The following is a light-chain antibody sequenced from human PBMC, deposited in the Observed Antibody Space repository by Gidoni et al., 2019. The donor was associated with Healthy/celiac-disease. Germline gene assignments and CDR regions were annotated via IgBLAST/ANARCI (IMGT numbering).Light chain of an antibody. J-gene: IGLJ1*01. V-gene: IGLV3-1*01. Sequence: SYELTQPPSVSVSPGQTASITFSGDKLGDKYACWYQQKPGQSPVLVIYQDSKRPSGIPERFSGSNSGNTATLTISGTQAMDEADYYCQAWDSSGYVFGTGTKVTVL. CDR2: QDS. CDR3: QAWDSSGYV. CDR1: KLGDKY.